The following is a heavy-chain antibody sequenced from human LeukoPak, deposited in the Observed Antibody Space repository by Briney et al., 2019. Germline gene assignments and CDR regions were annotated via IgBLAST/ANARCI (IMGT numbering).Heavy chain of an antibody. D-gene: IGHD6-13*01. CDR3: ARGSSSYPRYFDY. V-gene: IGHV1-18*01. J-gene: IGHJ4*02. CDR2: INAYNGDT. Sequence: ASVKVSCKASNYTFTSYGISWVRQAPGQGLEWMAWINAYNGDTNYAQKLQGRVTLTTDTSTSTAYMELSSLRSEDTAVYYCARGSSSYPRYFDYWGQGTLVTVSS. CDR1: NYTFTSYG.